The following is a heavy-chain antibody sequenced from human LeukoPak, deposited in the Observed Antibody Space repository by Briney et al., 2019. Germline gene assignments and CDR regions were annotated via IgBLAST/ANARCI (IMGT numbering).Heavy chain of an antibody. CDR1: GFTFSSYS. D-gene: IGHD5-12*01. Sequence: GGSLRLSCAASGFTFSSYSMNWVRQAPGKRLEWVSSISSSSSYIYYADSVKGRFTISRDNAKNSLYLQMNSLRAEDTAVYYCARGYSGYDQYFDYWGQGTLVTVSS. V-gene: IGHV3-21*01. CDR2: ISSSSSYI. J-gene: IGHJ4*02. CDR3: ARGYSGYDQYFDY.